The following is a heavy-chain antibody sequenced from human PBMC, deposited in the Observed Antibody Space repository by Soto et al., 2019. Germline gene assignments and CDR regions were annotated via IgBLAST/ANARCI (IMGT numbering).Heavy chain of an antibody. J-gene: IGHJ6*02. Sequence: QVQLVESGGGVVQPGRSLRLSCAASGFTFSSYGMHWVRQAPGKGLEWVAVIWYDGSNKYYADSVKGRFTISRDNSKNRLYLQMNSLRAEDTAVYYCARVTGDPYSYAMDVWGQGTTVTVSS. D-gene: IGHD3-16*01. V-gene: IGHV3-33*01. CDR3: ARVTGDPYSYAMDV. CDR1: GFTFSSYG. CDR2: IWYDGSNK.